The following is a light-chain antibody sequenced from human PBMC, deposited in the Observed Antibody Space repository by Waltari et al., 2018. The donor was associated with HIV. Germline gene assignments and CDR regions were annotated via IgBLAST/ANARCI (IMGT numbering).Light chain of an antibody. CDR3: SSYTSSSTVV. CDR1: TSDVGGYTH. J-gene: IGLJ2*01. Sequence: QYALTQPSPVPVSPGPPITIPCTGTTSDVGGYTHVSWYQQYPGKSPKLMIYGVSNRPSGVSTRFSASKSGNMASLTISGLQAEDEADYYCSSYTSSSTVVFGGGTKLTVL. V-gene: IGLV2-14*01. CDR2: GVS.